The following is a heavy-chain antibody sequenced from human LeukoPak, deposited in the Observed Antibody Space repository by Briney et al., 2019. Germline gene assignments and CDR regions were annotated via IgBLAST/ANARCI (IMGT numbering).Heavy chain of an antibody. D-gene: IGHD6-13*01. CDR3: ARDLIAAAGTPLDY. CDR2: ISAYNGNT. CDR1: GYTFTSYG. V-gene: IGHV1-18*01. Sequence: GASVKVSCKASGYTFTSYGSSWVRQAPGQGLEWMGWISAYNGNTNYAQKLQGRVTMTTDTSTSTAYMELRSLRSDDTAVHYCARDLIAAAGTPLDYWGQGTLVTVSS. J-gene: IGHJ4*02.